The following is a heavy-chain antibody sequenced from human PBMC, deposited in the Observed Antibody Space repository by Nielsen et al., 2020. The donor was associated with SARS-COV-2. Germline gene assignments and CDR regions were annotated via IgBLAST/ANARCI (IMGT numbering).Heavy chain of an antibody. J-gene: IGHJ3*02. D-gene: IGHD3-22*01. CDR2: IYRSGST. CDR3: ATNMDDYYYDSSGYKGGAFDI. Sequence: TLSLTCAVSGDSINSVGYCWSWIRQPPGKGLEWIGYIYRSGSTNYNPSLKSRVTISVDTSKNQFSLKLSSVTAADTAVYYCATNMDDYYYDSSGYKGGAFDIWGQGTMVTVSS. V-gene: IGHV4-30-2*01. CDR1: GDSINSVGYC.